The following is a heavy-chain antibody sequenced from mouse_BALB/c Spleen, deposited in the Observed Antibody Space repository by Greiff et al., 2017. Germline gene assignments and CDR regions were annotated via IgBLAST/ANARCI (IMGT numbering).Heavy chain of an antibody. CDR1: GYTFTSFW. CDR3: ARTYRYDGYDAMDY. Sequence: VQLQQSGAELVQPGASVKLSCKASGYTFTSFWMHWVKQRPGQGLEWIGEINPSNGRTNYNEKFKSKSTLTVDKSSSTAYMQLSSLTSEDSAVYYGARTYRYDGYDAMDYWGQGTSVTVSA. J-gene: IGHJ4*01. D-gene: IGHD2-14*01. V-gene: IGHV1S81*02. CDR2: INPSNGRT.